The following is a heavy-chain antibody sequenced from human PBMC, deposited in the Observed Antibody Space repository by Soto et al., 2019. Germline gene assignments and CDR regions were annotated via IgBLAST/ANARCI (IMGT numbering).Heavy chain of an antibody. Sequence: EVQLLESGGGLVQPGGSLRLSCAVSEFTFSSYAMSWVRQAPGKGLEWVSAISGSGGSTYYADSVKGRFTISRDNSKNTLYLQMNSLRAEDTAVYYCAKTIGPIQGLFDYWGQGTLVTVSS. J-gene: IGHJ4*02. CDR2: ISGSGGST. CDR1: EFTFSSYA. CDR3: AKTIGPIQGLFDY. D-gene: IGHD3-10*01. V-gene: IGHV3-23*01.